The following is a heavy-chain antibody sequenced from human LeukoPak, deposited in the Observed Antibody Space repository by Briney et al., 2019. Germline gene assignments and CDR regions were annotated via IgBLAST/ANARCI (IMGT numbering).Heavy chain of an antibody. V-gene: IGHV3-23*01. CDR3: AKGVQLGGCYFDY. Sequence: GGSLRLSCAASGFTFSNYAMNWVRQAPGKGLEWVSGISGSGGSTYYADSVKGRFTISRDNPKNTLYLQMDSLRAEDTAIYYCAKGVQLGGCYFDYWGQGTLVTVSS. CDR2: ISGSGGST. CDR1: GFTFSNYA. J-gene: IGHJ4*02. D-gene: IGHD1-1*01.